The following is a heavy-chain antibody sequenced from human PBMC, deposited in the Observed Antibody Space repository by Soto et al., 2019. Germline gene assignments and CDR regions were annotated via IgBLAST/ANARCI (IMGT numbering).Heavy chain of an antibody. V-gene: IGHV1-58*01. D-gene: IGHD2-15*01. CDR1: GFTFTSSA. J-gene: IGHJ5*02. CDR2: IVVGSGNT. Sequence: GASVKVSCKASGFTFTSSAVQWVRQARGQRLEWIGWIVVGSGNTNYAQKFQERVTITRDMSTSTAYMELSSLRSEDTAVYYCAATPRRYCSGGSCYSYPWGQGTLVTVSS. CDR3: AATPRRYCSGGSCYSYP.